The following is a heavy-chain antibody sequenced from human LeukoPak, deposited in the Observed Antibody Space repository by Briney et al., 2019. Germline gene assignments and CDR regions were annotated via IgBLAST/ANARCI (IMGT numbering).Heavy chain of an antibody. CDR3: ARSGSGYGDFTSAFDY. V-gene: IGHV4-59*01. CDR2: IYYSGST. J-gene: IGHJ4*02. CDR1: DDSITMYY. Sequence: SETLSLTCSVSDDSITMYYWSWIRQPPGKGLEWIGYIYYSGSTNYNPSLKSRVTISVDTSKNQFSLKLSSVTAADTAVYYCARSGSGYGDFTSAFDYWGQGTLVTVSS. D-gene: IGHD4-17*01.